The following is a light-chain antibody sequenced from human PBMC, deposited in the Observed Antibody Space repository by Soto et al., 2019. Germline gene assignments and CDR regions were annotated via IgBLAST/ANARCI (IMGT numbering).Light chain of an antibody. CDR1: TSDIGDYNY. Sequence: QSALTQPASVSGSPGQSITISCSGTTSDIGDYNYVSWYQHHPAKAPKLMIFEVTKRPAGVSTRFSGSKSGNTASLTISDLQAEDEADYCCCSYTMDNTPVLFGGGTKSPS. CDR3: CSYTMDNTPVL. J-gene: IGLJ2*01. CDR2: EVT. V-gene: IGLV2-14*01.